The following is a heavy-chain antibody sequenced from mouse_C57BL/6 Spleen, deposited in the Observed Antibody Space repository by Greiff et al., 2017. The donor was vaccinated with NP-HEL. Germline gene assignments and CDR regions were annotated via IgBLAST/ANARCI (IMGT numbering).Heavy chain of an antibody. Sequence: QVQLQQPGAELVRPGSSVKLSCKASGYTFTSYWMDWVKQRPGQGLEWIGNIYPSDSETHYNQKFKDKATLTVDKSSSTAYMQLSSLTSEDSAVYYCAREGPYYSNYLDYWGQGTTLTVSS. CDR3: AREGPYYSNYLDY. V-gene: IGHV1-61*01. J-gene: IGHJ2*01. D-gene: IGHD2-5*01. CDR1: GYTFTSYW. CDR2: IYPSDSET.